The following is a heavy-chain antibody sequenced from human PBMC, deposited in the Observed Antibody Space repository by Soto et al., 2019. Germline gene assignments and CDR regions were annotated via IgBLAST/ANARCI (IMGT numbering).Heavy chain of an antibody. J-gene: IGHJ4*02. Sequence: PSETLSLTCTVSGGSISSSSYYWGWIRQPPGKGLEWIGSIYYSGSTYYNPSLKSRVTISVDTSKNQFSLKLSSVTAADTAVYYCARHFRNGRSFDYWGQGTLVTVSS. D-gene: IGHD2-8*01. CDR1: GGSISSSSYY. V-gene: IGHV4-39*01. CDR2: IYYSGST. CDR3: ARHFRNGRSFDY.